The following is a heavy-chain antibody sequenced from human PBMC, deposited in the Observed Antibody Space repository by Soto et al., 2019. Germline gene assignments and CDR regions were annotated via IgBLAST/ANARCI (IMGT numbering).Heavy chain of an antibody. Sequence: PSETLSLTCAVYGGSFSGYYWSWIRQPPGKGLEWIGEINHSGSTNYNPSLKSRVTISVDTSKNQFSLKLSSVTAADTAVYYCARGPVDTAMAEFDYWGQGTLVTVSS. D-gene: IGHD5-18*01. CDR1: GGSFSGYY. V-gene: IGHV4-34*01. CDR2: INHSGST. J-gene: IGHJ4*02. CDR3: ARGPVDTAMAEFDY.